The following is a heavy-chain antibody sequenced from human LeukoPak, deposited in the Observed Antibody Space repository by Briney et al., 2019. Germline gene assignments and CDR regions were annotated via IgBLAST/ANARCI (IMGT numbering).Heavy chain of an antibody. D-gene: IGHD3-10*01. CDR2: IWFDGSNK. J-gene: IGHJ2*01. Sequence: AGGSLRLSCEASGFIFSTYGMHWVRQAPGKGLEWVALIWFDGSNKHYADSVKGRFTISRDNSKNTMYLQMDSLRAEDTAVYYCARVVSYYGSIYRLLDLWGRGTLVTVSS. CDR1: GFIFSTYG. V-gene: IGHV3-33*01. CDR3: ARVVSYYGSIYRLLDL.